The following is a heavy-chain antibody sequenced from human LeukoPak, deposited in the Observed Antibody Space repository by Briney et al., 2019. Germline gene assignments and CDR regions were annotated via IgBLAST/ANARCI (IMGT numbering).Heavy chain of an antibody. V-gene: IGHV1-69*05. Sequence: SVKVSCKAFGGTFSSYAISWVRQAPGQGLEWMGRIIPIFGTANYAQKFQGRVTITTDESTSTAYMELSSLRSEDTAVYYCARDHIAAAGTITPCFDYWGQGTLVTVSS. CDR1: GGTFSSYA. D-gene: IGHD6-13*01. CDR3: ARDHIAAAGTITPCFDY. J-gene: IGHJ4*02. CDR2: IIPIFGTA.